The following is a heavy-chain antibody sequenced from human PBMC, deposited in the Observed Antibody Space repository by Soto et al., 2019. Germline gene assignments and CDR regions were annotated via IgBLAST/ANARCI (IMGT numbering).Heavy chain of an antibody. CDR3: ARSFSSSSVVFDY. CDR1: GGSISSYY. V-gene: IGHV4-59*01. D-gene: IGHD6-6*01. Sequence: SETLSLTCTVSGGSISSYYWSWIRQPPGKGLEWIGYIYYSGSTNYNPSLKSRVTISVDTSKNQFSLKLSSVTAADTAVYYCARSFSSSSVVFDYWGQGTLVTVSS. CDR2: IYYSGST. J-gene: IGHJ4*02.